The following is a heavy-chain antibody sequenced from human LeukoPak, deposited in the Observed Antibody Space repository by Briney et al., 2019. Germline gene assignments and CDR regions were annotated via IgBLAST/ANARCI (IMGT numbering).Heavy chain of an antibody. Sequence: TSETLSLTCTVSDGSISHYYWSWIRQPPGKGLERIGYIYYSGSTNYNPSLKRRVTISLDTSKKQFSLKLNSVTAADTAVYYCARGEMATTDYWGQGTLVTVSS. CDR1: DGSISHYY. V-gene: IGHV4-59*08. CDR2: IYYSGST. D-gene: IGHD5-24*01. J-gene: IGHJ4*02. CDR3: ARGEMATTDY.